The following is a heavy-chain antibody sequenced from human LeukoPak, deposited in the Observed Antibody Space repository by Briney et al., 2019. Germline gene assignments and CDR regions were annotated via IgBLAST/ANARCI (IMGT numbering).Heavy chain of an antibody. CDR1: GFTFRTYE. D-gene: IGHD1-14*01. CDR2: IGSAGNDI. CDR3: ARDARFSPGVYFDS. V-gene: IGHV3-48*03. Sequence: GGSLRLSCVASGFTFRTYEMNWVRQAPGKGMEWISYIGSAGNDIYYAGSVKGRFTISRDNAKNSLYLQMSSLRAEDTAVYYCARDARFSPGVYFDSWGQGTLVTVSS. J-gene: IGHJ4*02.